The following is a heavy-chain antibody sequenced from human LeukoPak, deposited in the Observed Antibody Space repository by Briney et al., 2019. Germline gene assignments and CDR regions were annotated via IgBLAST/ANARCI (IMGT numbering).Heavy chain of an antibody. D-gene: IGHD2-2*01. Sequence: PGGSLRLSCAASGFSFSTYAMTWVRQAPGEGLEWVSGISKSGDNTYYTDSVKGRFTISRDNSRNTLHLQMSSLRAKDTALYYCVKDRCDGTTCPEVWGQGTLVTVSS. CDR3: VKDRCDGTTCPEV. V-gene: IGHV3-23*01. CDR2: ISKSGDNT. CDR1: GFSFSTYA. J-gene: IGHJ4*02.